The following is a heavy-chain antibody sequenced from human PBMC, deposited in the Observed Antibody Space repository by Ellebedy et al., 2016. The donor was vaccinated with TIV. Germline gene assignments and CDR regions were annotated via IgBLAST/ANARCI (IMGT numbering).Heavy chain of an antibody. D-gene: IGHD3-9*01. CDR3: AKEAYDILTGSQMYGIDV. V-gene: IGHV3-30*18. CDR1: GFTFSSYG. J-gene: IGHJ6*02. CDR2: ISYDGSDK. Sequence: GGSLRLSCAAFGFTFSSYGMHWVRQAPGKGLEWLTFISYDGSDKYFLASVKGRFTISRDNSRHTLYLQMNNLRSEDSAVYYCAKEAYDILTGSQMYGIDVWGQGTTVTVS.